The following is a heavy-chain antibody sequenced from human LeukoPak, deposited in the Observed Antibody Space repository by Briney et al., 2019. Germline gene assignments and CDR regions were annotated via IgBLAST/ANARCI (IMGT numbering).Heavy chain of an antibody. J-gene: IGHJ4*02. CDR1: GGSISSYY. D-gene: IGHD3-3*01. CDR2: IYYSGST. V-gene: IGHV4-59*01. CDR3: ARAEYDFWSGYPYYFDY. Sequence: SETLSLTCTVSGGSISSYYWSWIRQPPGKGLEWIGYIYYSGSTNYNPSLKSRVTISVDTSKNQFSLKLSSVTAADTAVYYCARAEYDFWSGYPYYFDYWGQGTLSPSPQ.